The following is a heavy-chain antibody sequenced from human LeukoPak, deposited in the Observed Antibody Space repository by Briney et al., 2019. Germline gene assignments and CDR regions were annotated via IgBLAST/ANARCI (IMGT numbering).Heavy chain of an antibody. D-gene: IGHD1-26*01. V-gene: IGHV4-30-2*01. CDR1: GGSISSGGYS. CDR3: ARPIPSVGNAFDI. J-gene: IGHJ3*02. CDR2: IYHSGST. Sequence: PSQTLSLTCAVSGGSISSGGYSWSWIRQPPGKGLEWIGYIYHSGSTYYNPSLKSRVTISVDRSKNQFSLKLSSVTAADTAEYYCARPIPSVGNAFDIWGQGTMVTVSS.